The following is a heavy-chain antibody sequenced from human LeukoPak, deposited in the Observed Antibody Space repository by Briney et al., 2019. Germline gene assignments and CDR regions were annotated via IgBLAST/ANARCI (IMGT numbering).Heavy chain of an antibody. CDR3: AREFRSGSYSEFDY. CDR2: IGPNNGNT. V-gene: IGHV1-18*01. Sequence: GASVKVSCKASSYTFITYGISWVRQAPGQGLAWMGWIGPNNGNTNYAQKLQGRVTMTTDTSTSTAYMELRSLRSDDTAVYYCAREFRSGSYSEFDYWGQGTLVTVSS. D-gene: IGHD1-26*01. J-gene: IGHJ4*02. CDR1: SYTFITYG.